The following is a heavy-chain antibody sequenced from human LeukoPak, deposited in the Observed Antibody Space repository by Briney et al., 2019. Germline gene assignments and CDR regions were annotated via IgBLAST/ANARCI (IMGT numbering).Heavy chain of an antibody. J-gene: IGHJ5*02. V-gene: IGHV3-23*01. CDR2: ISGSGGST. CDR3: AKSIAAAGIGWFDP. CDR1: GFTFSSCV. Sequence: GGSLRLSCAASGFTFSSCVMSWVRQAPGKGLEWVSAISGSGGSTYYADSVKGRFTISRDNSKNTLYLQMNSLRAEDTAVYYCAKSIAAAGIGWFDPWGQGTLVTVSS. D-gene: IGHD6-13*01.